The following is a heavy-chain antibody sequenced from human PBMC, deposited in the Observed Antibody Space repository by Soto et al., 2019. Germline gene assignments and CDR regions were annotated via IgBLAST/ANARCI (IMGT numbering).Heavy chain of an antibody. CDR2: IYHGGSS. D-gene: IGHD6-19*01. J-gene: IGHJ3*02. Sequence: SETLSLACAVSGDSITSDKWWSWIRQPPGKGLQWIGEIYHGGSSKYNPSLKSRVTISLDTSKNQFSLKLSSVTAADTAVYYCARPGWRNAPYDAFDIWGQGTMVTVSS. CDR1: GDSITSDKW. V-gene: IGHV4-4*02. CDR3: ARPGWRNAPYDAFDI.